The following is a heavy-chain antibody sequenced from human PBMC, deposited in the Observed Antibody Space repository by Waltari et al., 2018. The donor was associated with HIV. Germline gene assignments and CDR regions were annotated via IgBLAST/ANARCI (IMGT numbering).Heavy chain of an antibody. V-gene: IGHV3-15*01. Sequence: GKGLEWGGRIKSGAEGGTTDYAAAVKGRFTISRDDSKHTLYLQMDSLKTEDTAVYYCTTLWYSYDSTDYWGQGTLVTVSS. CDR2: IKSGAEGGTT. J-gene: IGHJ4*02. D-gene: IGHD3-22*01. CDR3: TTLWYSYDSTDY.